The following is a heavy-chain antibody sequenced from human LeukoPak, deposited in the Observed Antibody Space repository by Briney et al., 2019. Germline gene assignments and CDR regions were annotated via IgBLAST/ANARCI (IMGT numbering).Heavy chain of an antibody. V-gene: IGHV3-48*03. Sequence: GGSLRLSCAASGFTFSSYEMNWVRQAPGKGLEWVSYISSSGSTIYYADSVKGRFTISRDNAKNSLYLQMNSPRAEDTAVYYCALLWFGDQLYYFDYWGQGTLVTVSS. CDR3: ALLWFGDQLYYFDY. CDR2: ISSSGSTI. CDR1: GFTFSSYE. J-gene: IGHJ4*02. D-gene: IGHD3-10*01.